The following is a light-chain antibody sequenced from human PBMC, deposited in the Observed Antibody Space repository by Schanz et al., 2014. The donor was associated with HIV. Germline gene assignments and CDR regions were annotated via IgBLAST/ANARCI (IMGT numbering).Light chain of an antibody. Sequence: DIVMTQSPDSLAVSLGERATINCKSSQSVLSSSNNKNCLAWYQQKPGQPPKLLIYWTSTRESGVPDRFSGSGSETDFTLTISSLQAEDVAFYYCQQYYSSPLTFGGGTKVEIK. J-gene: IGKJ4*01. V-gene: IGKV4-1*01. CDR2: WTS. CDR1: QSVLSSSNNKNC. CDR3: QQYYSSPLT.